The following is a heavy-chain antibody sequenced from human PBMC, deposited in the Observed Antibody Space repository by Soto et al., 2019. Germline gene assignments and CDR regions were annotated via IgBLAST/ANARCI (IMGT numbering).Heavy chain of an antibody. D-gene: IGHD3-22*01. Sequence: QVQLVQSGAEVKKPGSSVKVSCKASGGTFSSYAISWVRQAPGPGLEWMGGIIPIFGTANYAHKFQGRVTITADESTSTAYMELSSLRYADTAVYYCARDKVGYYDSSGYYRVSVPPDYYYGMDVWGQGTTVTVSS. J-gene: IGHJ6*02. CDR2: IIPIFGTA. V-gene: IGHV1-69*01. CDR1: GGTFSSYA. CDR3: ARDKVGYYDSSGYYRVSVPPDYYYGMDV.